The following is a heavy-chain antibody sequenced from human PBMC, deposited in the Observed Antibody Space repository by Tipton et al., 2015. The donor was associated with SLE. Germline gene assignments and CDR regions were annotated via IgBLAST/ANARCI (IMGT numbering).Heavy chain of an antibody. CDR1: GFTFSSYW. D-gene: IGHD3-10*01. Sequence: QLVQSGGGLVQPGGSLRLSCAASGFTFSSYWMNWVRQAPGKGLEWVANIKQDGSDKYYVDSVKGRFTISRDNAKNSLYLQMNSLRAEDTAVYFCARAYYRELPFFDYWGQGTLVTVSS. CDR3: ARAYYRELPFFDY. V-gene: IGHV3-7*04. CDR2: IKQDGSDK. J-gene: IGHJ4*02.